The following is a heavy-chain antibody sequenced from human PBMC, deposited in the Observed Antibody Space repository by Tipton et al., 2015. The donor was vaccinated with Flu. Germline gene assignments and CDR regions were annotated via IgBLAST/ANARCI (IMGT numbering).Heavy chain of an antibody. D-gene: IGHD2-2*01. V-gene: IGHV4-39*01. Sequence: TLSLTCTVSGGSISSYYWSWIRQPPGKGLEWIGSIYYSGSTYYNPSLKSRVTISVDTSKNQFSLKLSSVTAADTAVYYCARHDIVVVPAPNSAPRTNWFDPWGQGTLVTVSS. J-gene: IGHJ5*02. CDR2: IYYSGST. CDR1: GGSISSYY. CDR3: ARHDIVVVPAPNSAPRTNWFDP.